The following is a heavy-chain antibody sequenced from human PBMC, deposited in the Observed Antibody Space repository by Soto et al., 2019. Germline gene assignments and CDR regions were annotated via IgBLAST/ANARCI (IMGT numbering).Heavy chain of an antibody. D-gene: IGHD6-6*01. CDR2: IYYSGST. CDR3: ARVEAARLMDV. CDR1: GGSISGYY. J-gene: IGHJ6*04. V-gene: IGHV4-59*08. Sequence: SETLSLTCTVSGGSISGYYWSWIRQPPGKGMEWIGYIYYSGSTNYNPSLQSQVTISVDTSKNQLSLKLSSVTAADTAVYFCARVEAARLMDVWGKGTTVTVSS.